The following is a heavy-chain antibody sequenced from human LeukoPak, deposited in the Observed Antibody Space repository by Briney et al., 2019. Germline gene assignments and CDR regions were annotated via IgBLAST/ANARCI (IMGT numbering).Heavy chain of an antibody. J-gene: IGHJ4*02. V-gene: IGHV3-53*01. Sequence: PGGSLRLSCAASGFTFSSYWMSWVRQAPGKGLEWVSVIYSGGNTYYADSVKGRFTFSRDNSKNTLYLQMNSLRVEDTAVYYCARARPGVAGFFDCWGQGTLVTVSS. CDR3: ARARPGVAGFFDC. CDR1: GFTFSSYW. D-gene: IGHD1-14*01. CDR2: IYSGGNT.